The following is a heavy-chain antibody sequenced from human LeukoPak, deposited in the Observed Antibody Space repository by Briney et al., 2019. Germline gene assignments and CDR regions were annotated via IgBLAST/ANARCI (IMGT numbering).Heavy chain of an antibody. J-gene: IGHJ4*02. Sequence: GGSLRLSCAASGFTFSSYGMHWVRQAPGKGLEWVAVISYDGSNKYYADSVKGRFTISRDNSKNTLYLQMNSLRAEDAAVYYCAKDRDIVVLPAANIDYWGQGTLVTVSS. CDR1: GFTFSSYG. D-gene: IGHD2-2*01. CDR3: AKDRDIVVLPAANIDY. CDR2: ISYDGSNK. V-gene: IGHV3-30*18.